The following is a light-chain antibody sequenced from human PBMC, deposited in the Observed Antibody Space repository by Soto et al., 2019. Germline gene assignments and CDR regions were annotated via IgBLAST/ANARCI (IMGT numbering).Light chain of an antibody. V-gene: IGKV3-20*01. CDR3: QQYDTSPRT. CDR2: GAS. J-gene: IGKJ1*01. Sequence: EIVMTQSPSTMSVSPGERATLSCRASQSMGSNVAWYQQKPVQAPRLLIYGASNRATGIPDRFSGSGSGTDFTLTISRLEPEDFAVYYCQQYDTSPRTFGQGTKVDIK. CDR1: QSMGSN.